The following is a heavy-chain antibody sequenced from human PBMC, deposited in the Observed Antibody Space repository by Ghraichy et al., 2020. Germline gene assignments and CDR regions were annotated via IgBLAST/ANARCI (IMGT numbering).Heavy chain of an antibody. V-gene: IGHV3-23*01. CDR1: GFTFSSYA. D-gene: IGHD4-11*01. J-gene: IGHJ4*02. Sequence: LSLTCAASGFTFSSYAMTWLRQAPGKGPEWVSAIRGSGGKTYYADSVKGRFTISRDNSKNTLYLQMNSLRAEDTAVYYCAKGTPTEYYLDYWGQGTLVTVSS. CDR3: AKGTPTEYYLDY. CDR2: IRGSGGKT.